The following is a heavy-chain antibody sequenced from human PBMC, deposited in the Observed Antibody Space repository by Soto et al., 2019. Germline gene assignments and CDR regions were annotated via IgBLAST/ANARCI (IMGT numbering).Heavy chain of an antibody. CDR3: ASRGGLTASMYYYGMDG. J-gene: IGHJ6*02. D-gene: IGHD2-21*02. CDR2: ISYDGSNK. V-gene: IGHV3-30-3*01. Sequence: QVQLVESGGGVVQPGRSLRLSCAASGFTFSSYAMHWVRQAPGKGLEWVAVISYDGSNKYYADSVKGRFTISRDNSKNTLYRQMNSLGAEDPAVYYCASRGGLTASMYYYGMDGWGQGTTVTVSS. CDR1: GFTFSSYA.